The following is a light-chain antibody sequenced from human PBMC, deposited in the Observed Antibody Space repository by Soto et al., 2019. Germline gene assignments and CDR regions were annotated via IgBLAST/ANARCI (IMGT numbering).Light chain of an antibody. J-gene: IGKJ1*01. CDR2: YAS. Sequence: EIVLTQSPGTLSLSPGERASLSCRASQTIKNNYLAWYQQKFGQAPRLVIYYASSRANDIPERFSGSGSGTDFNLTISRLEPEDFAVYYCQQYGSPVRTFGQGTKVEI. V-gene: IGKV3-20*01. CDR3: QQYGSPVRT. CDR1: QTIKNNY.